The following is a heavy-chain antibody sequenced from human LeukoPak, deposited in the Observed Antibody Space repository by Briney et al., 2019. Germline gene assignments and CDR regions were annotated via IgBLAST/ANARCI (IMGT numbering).Heavy chain of an antibody. CDR2: ISADGADT. J-gene: IGHJ5*01. Sequence: ETLSLTCAVSGGSISSVNLWSWVRQAPGKGLEWVSAISADGADTYYADSVKGRFTISRDNSKNTLYLQMFSLRAEDTAVYFCASAEGDSWGQGTLVTVSS. CDR1: GGSISSVN. V-gene: IGHV3-23*01. CDR3: ASAEGDS.